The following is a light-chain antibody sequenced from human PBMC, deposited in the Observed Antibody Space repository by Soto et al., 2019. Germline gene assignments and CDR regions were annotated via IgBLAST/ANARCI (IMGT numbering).Light chain of an antibody. CDR2: EVS. CDR3: SSYTSSNTLEV. V-gene: IGLV2-14*01. Sequence: QSVLIQPASVSGSPGQSITICCTGTSSDVGGSNYVSWYQHHPHRAPKLLIYEVSYRPSGVSNRFSGSKSDNTASLTISGLQAEAEADYYCSSYTSSNTLEVFGIGTKVTVL. CDR1: SSDVGGSNY. J-gene: IGLJ1*01.